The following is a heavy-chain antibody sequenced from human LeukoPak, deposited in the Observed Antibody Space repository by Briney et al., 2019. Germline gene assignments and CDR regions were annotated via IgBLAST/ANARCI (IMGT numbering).Heavy chain of an antibody. V-gene: IGHV3-23*01. J-gene: IGHJ4*02. D-gene: IGHD3-10*01. CDR1: GFTFSSYA. CDR2: ISGSGGST. CDR3: AKVDLVRGVMDY. Sequence: GGSLRLSCAASGFTFSSYAMSWVRQAPGKGMEWVSAISGSGGSTCYADSVKGRFTISRDNSKNTLYLQMNSLRAEDTAVYYCAKVDLVRGVMDYWGQGTLVTVSS.